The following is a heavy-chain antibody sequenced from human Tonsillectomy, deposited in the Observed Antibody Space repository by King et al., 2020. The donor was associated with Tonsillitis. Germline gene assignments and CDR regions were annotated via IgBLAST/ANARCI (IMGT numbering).Heavy chain of an antibody. CDR3: ARVLSWYENWFDP. V-gene: IGHV4-4*07. D-gene: IGHD6-13*01. Sequence: CSYSSGNTNYNPSLKSRVTMSVDTSKNQFSLKLSSMTAADTAVYYCARVLSWYENWFDPWGQGTLVTVSS. J-gene: IGHJ5*02. CDR2: SYSSGNT.